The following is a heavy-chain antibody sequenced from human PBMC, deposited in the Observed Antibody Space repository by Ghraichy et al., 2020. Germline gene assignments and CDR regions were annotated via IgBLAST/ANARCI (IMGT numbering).Heavy chain of an antibody. Sequence: ASVKVSCKASGYTFTSYGISWVRQAPGQGLEWMGWISAYNGNTNYAQKLQGRVTMTTDTSTSTAYMELRSLRSDDTAVYYCARGAMIVVVTGDAFDIWGQGTMVTGFS. V-gene: IGHV1-18*04. CDR1: GYTFTSYG. D-gene: IGHD3-22*01. CDR2: ISAYNGNT. CDR3: ARGAMIVVVTGDAFDI. J-gene: IGHJ3*02.